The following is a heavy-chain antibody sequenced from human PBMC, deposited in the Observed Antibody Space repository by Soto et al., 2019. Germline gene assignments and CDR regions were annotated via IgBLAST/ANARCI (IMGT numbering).Heavy chain of an antibody. CDR2: ISSGGINI. Sequence: GGSLRLSCAASGFTVSSNYMSWVRQAPGKGLEWVSYISSGGINIHYADSVKGRFTISRDNAKNSLYLQMDNLRAEDTAVYYCARDHPNRNYGTCFDYWGQGTPVTVSS. V-gene: IGHV3-11*04. D-gene: IGHD1-7*01. J-gene: IGHJ4*02. CDR1: GFTVSSNY. CDR3: ARDHPNRNYGTCFDY.